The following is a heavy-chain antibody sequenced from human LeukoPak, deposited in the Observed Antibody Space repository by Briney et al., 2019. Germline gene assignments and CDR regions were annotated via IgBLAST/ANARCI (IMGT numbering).Heavy chain of an antibody. J-gene: IGHJ5*02. CDR3: PRGVYWSRSSCYPWRKLRDL. CDR2: IYYSGST. Sequence: PSETLSLTCTVSGGSISSSSYYWGWIRQPPGKGLEWIGSIYYSGSTYYNPSLKSRVTISVDTSKYQFSLKLSSVTGADQAENCGPRGVYWSRSSCYPWRKLRDLGGQGTVVTVSS. D-gene: IGHD2-2*01. CDR1: GGSISSSSYY. V-gene: IGHV4-39*01.